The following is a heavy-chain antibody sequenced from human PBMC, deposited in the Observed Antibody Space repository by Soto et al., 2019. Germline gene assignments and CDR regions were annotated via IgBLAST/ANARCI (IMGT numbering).Heavy chain of an antibody. CDR1: GGSISSSSYY. V-gene: IGHV4-39*01. J-gene: IGHJ3*02. CDR3: ARNPYSAPYIVVVASSIVLDAFDI. Sequence: SETLSLTCTVSGGSISSSSYYWGWIRQPPGKGLEWIGSMYYSGTTFFNPSLKSRVTISVDTSKNQLSLRLSSVTASDTAVYYCARNPYSAPYIVVVASSIVLDAFDIWGQGAMVTVSS. CDR2: MYYSGTT. D-gene: IGHD2-2*01.